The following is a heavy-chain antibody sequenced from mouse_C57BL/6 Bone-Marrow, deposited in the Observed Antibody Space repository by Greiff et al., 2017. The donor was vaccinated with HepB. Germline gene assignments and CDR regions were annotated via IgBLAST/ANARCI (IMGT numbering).Heavy chain of an antibody. CDR2: IRNKANGYTT. J-gene: IGHJ4*01. D-gene: IGHD2-3*01. Sequence: EVHLVESGGGLVQPGGSLSLSCAASGFTFTDYYMSWVRQPPGKALEWLGFIRNKANGYTTEYSASVKGRFTISRDNSQSILYLQMNALRAEDSATYYCASSIYDGYYPAMDYCGQGTSVTVSS. CDR1: GFTFTDYY. CDR3: ASSIYDGYYPAMDY. V-gene: IGHV7-3*01.